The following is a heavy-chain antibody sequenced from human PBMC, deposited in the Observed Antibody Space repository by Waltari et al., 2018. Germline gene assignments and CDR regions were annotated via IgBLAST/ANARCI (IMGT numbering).Heavy chain of an antibody. Sequence: QVQLVQSGAEVKKPGASVKVSCKASGYTFTSYAMHWVRQAPGQRLEWMGWINAGNGNTKYSQKFQGRVTITRDTSASTAYMELSSLRSEDTAVYYCARDRPGVATFYTDYWGQGTLVTVSS. CDR3: ARDRPGVATFYTDY. V-gene: IGHV1-3*01. CDR2: INAGNGNT. J-gene: IGHJ4*02. CDR1: GYTFTSYA. D-gene: IGHD5-12*01.